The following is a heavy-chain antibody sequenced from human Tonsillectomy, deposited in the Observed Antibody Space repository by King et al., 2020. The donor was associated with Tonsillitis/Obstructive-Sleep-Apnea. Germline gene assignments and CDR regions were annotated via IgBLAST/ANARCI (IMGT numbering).Heavy chain of an antibody. CDR3: ARDPHPYSSGIYTDFFSYMDV. CDR2: SKPVNRNT. D-gene: IGHD6-19*01. CDR1: GYTFKAYF. J-gene: IGHJ6*03. V-gene: IGHV1-3*01. Sequence: QLVQSGPEVRRPGASGKISCKTSGYTFKAYFLPLVRQAPGQSPEWVGWSKPVNRNTQYSKTVQGRVTLSRDAAESTGYMENRGLRSGDTAAYFCARDPHPYSSGIYTDFFSYMDVWGKGTTVTVSS.